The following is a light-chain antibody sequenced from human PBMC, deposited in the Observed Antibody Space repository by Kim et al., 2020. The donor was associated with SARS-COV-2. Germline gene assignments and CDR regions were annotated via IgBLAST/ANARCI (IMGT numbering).Light chain of an antibody. CDR1: SSDVGAYNY. CDR2: DVN. V-gene: IGLV2-14*01. CDR3: SSFTSSNTYV. J-gene: IGLJ1*01. Sequence: QSALTQPASVSGSPGQSIAISCTGTSSDVGAYNYVSWFQQHPGKAPKLMIYDVNQRPSGVSNRFSGSKSGNTASLTISGLQAEDEADYYCSSFTSSNTYVFGAGTKLTVL.